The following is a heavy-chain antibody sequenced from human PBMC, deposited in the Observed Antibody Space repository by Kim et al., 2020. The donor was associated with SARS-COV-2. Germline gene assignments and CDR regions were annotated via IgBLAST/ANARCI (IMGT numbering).Heavy chain of an antibody. Sequence: ADSVRGRFTISRNNSKNTLYLQMNSLRAEDTAVYYCASGGRRGSGSSFDYWGQGTLVTVSS. CDR3: ASGGRRGSGSSFDY. J-gene: IGHJ4*02. V-gene: IGHV3-30*02. D-gene: IGHD3-10*01.